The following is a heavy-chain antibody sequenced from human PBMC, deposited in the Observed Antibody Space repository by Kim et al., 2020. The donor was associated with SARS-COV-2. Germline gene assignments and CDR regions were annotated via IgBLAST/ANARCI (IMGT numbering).Heavy chain of an antibody. CDR3: ARGQGSGYYDFDY. J-gene: IGHJ4*02. Sequence: PTLKSRVTISVDTSTNQFSLKLSSVSAAETAVYYCARGQGSGYYDFDYWGQGTLVTVSS. V-gene: IGHV4-34*01. D-gene: IGHD3-22*01.